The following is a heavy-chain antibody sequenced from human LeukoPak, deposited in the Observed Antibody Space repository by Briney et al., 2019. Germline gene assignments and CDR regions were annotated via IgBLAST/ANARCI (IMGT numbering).Heavy chain of an antibody. CDR2: INHSGST. J-gene: IGHJ3*02. D-gene: IGHD6-25*01. CDR1: GGSFSGYY. Sequence: SETLSLTCAVYGGSFSGYYWSWIRQPPGKGLEWIGEINHSGSTNYNPSLKSRVTISVDTSKNQFSLKLSSVTAADTAVYYCARKRLGLHAFDIWGQGTMVTVSS. CDR3: ARKRLGLHAFDI. V-gene: IGHV4-34*01.